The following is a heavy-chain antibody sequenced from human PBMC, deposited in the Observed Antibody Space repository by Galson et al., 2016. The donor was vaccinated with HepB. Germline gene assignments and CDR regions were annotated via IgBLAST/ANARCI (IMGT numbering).Heavy chain of an antibody. V-gene: IGHV3-30*04. D-gene: IGHD7-27*01. CDR3: ARDQNWGTAMDV. CDR2: ISYDGKYK. CDR1: GFTFSSSA. Sequence: SLRLSCAASGFTFSSSAMHWVRQAPGKGLEWVAVISYDGKYKYYADSVKGRFTVSRDNSRNTLYVQMNSLRVEDTAVYYCARDQNWGTAMDVWGQGTAVTASS. J-gene: IGHJ6*02.